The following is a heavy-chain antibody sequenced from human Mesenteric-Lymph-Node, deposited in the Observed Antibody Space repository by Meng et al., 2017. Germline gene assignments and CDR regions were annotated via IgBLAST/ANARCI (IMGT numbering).Heavy chain of an antibody. CDR1: AGSISTYY. Sequence: QVHPQYARPGLCRPSSTLFPTYAVSAGSISTYYWSWIRQPPGKGLEWSGNNYYSGSTNYNPSLASRATISVDSSKNQFSLKLSSLTAADTAVYYCSRHQNGGTYPLDYWGQGTLVTVSS. V-gene: IGHV4-59*08. CDR2: NYYSGST. CDR3: SRHQNGGTYPLDY. D-gene: IGHD3-16*02. J-gene: IGHJ4*02.